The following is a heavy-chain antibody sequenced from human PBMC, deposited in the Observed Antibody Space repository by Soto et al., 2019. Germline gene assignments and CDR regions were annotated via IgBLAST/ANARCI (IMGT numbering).Heavy chain of an antibody. CDR1: EFTFSSYA. CDR3: PSQGALYYYGMDV. CDR2: ISGSGGST. J-gene: IGHJ6*02. Sequence: PGGSLRLSCAASEFTFSSYAMSWVRQAPGKGLEWVSGISGSGGSTYYADSVKGRFTISRDNSKNMLYLQMNSLRAEDTAVYSKPSQGALYYYGMDVWGQGTTVTVSS. V-gene: IGHV3-23*01.